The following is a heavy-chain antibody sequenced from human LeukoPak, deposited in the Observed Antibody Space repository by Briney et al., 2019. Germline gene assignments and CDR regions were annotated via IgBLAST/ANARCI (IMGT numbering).Heavy chain of an antibody. D-gene: IGHD2-21*02. CDR1: GFSFSSYG. CDR2: IWCDGSNK. Sequence: PGGSLRLSCAASGFSFSSYGMHWVRQAPGKGLEWVAVIWCDGSNKYYADSVKGRFTISRDSSKNTLYLQMNSLRGEDTAVYYCAKDLLAYCGGDCYSMAFDYWGQGTLVTVST. CDR3: AKDLLAYCGGDCYSMAFDY. V-gene: IGHV3-33*06. J-gene: IGHJ4*02.